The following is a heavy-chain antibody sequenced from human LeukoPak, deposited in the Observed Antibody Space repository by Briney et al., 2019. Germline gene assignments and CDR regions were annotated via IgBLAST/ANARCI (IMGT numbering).Heavy chain of an antibody. V-gene: IGHV3-30*18. Sequence: GGSLRLSRAASGFTFSSYGMHWVRQAPGKGLEWVAVISYDGSNKYYADSVKGRFTISRDNSKNTLYLQMNSLRAEDTAVYYCAKDYSGYDWVYWGQGTLVTVSS. CDR2: ISYDGSNK. CDR1: GFTFSSYG. CDR3: AKDYSGYDWVY. J-gene: IGHJ4*02. D-gene: IGHD5-12*01.